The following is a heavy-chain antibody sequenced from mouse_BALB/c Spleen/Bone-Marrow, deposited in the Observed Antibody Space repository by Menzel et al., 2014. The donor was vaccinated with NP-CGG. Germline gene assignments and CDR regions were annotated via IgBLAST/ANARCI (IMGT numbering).Heavy chain of an antibody. J-gene: IGHJ4*01. CDR2: ISTYYGDA. CDR1: GYTFTDYA. CDR3: ASGNYYYAMDY. Sequence: VKLMESGAELVRPGVSVKISCKGSGYTFTDYAMHWVKQSHAKSLEWIGVISTYYGDASYNQKFKGKATMTVDKSSSTAYMELARLTSEDSAIYYCASGNYYYAMDYWGQGTSVTVYS. V-gene: IGHV1S137*01. D-gene: IGHD2-1*01.